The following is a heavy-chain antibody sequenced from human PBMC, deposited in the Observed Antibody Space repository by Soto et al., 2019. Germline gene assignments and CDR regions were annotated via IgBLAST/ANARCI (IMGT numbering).Heavy chain of an antibody. Sequence: GASVTVSCKASGGTFRSYAISWVRQAPGQGLEWMGGIIPIFGTANYAQKFQGRVTITANESISPAYMELSSLRSEDTAVYYCARGAVGATTDYYYYGMDVWGQGTTVTVSS. D-gene: IGHD1-26*01. J-gene: IGHJ6*02. CDR2: IIPIFGTA. V-gene: IGHV1-69*13. CDR3: ARGAVGATTDYYYYGMDV. CDR1: GGTFRSYA.